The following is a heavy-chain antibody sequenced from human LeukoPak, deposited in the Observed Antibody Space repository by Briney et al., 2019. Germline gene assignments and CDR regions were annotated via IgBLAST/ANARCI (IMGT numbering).Heavy chain of an antibody. Sequence: SETLSLTYTDSGYSISSGYYWGWIRQPPGKGLEWLGSIYHSGSTYYNPSLKSRVTMSVDTSQRQFSLRLTSVRAADTAVYYCARGRYLTTVGGAAAGFLDYWGQGTVVTVSS. CDR3: ARGRYLTTVGGAAAGFLDY. CDR1: GYSISSGYY. J-gene: IGHJ4*02. V-gene: IGHV4-38-2*02. D-gene: IGHD6-13*01. CDR2: IYHSGST.